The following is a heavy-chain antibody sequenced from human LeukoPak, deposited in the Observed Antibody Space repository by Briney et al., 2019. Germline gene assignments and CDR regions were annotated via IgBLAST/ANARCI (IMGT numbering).Heavy chain of an antibody. CDR2: IYENGGAT. J-gene: IGHJ4*02. CDR1: GFTFRSHA. V-gene: IGHV3-23*01. D-gene: IGHD6-13*01. CDR3: ARVYRQLVG. Sequence: GGSLRLSCVGSGFTFRSHAMSWVRQAPEKGLEFVSGIYENGGATYYADSVKGRFTIPRDNAKNSLYLQMNSLRAEDTAVHYCARVYRQLVGWGQGTLVTVSS.